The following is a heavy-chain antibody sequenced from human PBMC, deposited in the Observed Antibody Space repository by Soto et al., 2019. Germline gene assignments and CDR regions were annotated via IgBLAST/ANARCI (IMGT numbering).Heavy chain of an antibody. V-gene: IGHV1-69*13. CDR2: IIPIFGTA. D-gene: IGHD3-22*01. J-gene: IGHJ4*02. CDR3: ARDVVRTYDSSGYYDY. CDR1: GGTFSSYA. Sequence: ASVKVSCKASGGTFSSYAISWVRQAPGQGLEWMGGIIPIFGTANYAQKFQGRVTITADESTSTAYMELSSLRSEDTAVYYCARDVVRTYDSSGYYDYWGQGTLVTVSS.